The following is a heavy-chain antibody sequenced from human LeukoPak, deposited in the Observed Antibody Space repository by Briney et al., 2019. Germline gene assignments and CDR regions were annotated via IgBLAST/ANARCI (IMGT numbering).Heavy chain of an antibody. D-gene: IGHD6-13*01. J-gene: IGHJ4*02. CDR2: IIPIFGTA. Sequence: SVKVSCKASGGTFSSYAISWVRQAPGQGLEWMGGIIPIFGTANYAQKFQGRVTITADESTSRAYMELSSLRSEDTAVYYCARDQLWPGIAASAPYYFDYWGQGTLVTVSS. CDR1: GGTFSSYA. V-gene: IGHV1-69*13. CDR3: ARDQLWPGIAASAPYYFDY.